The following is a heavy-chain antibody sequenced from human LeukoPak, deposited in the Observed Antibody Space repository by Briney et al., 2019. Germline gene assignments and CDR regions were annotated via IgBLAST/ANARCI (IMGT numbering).Heavy chain of an antibody. D-gene: IGHD3-10*01. J-gene: IGHJ4*02. V-gene: IGHV4-4*09. Sequence: SETLSLTCTVSGGSISSYYWSWIRQPPGKGLEWIGYIYTSGSTNYNPSLKSRVTISVDTSKNQFSPKLSSVTAADTAVYYCVGGEVLSYFDYWGQGTLVTVSS. CDR1: GGSISSYY. CDR2: IYTSGST. CDR3: VGGEVLSYFDY.